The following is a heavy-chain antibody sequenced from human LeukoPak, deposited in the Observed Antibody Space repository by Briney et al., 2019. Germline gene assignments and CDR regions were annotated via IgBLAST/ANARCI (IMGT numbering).Heavy chain of an antibody. V-gene: IGHV3-74*01. Sequence: PGGSLRLSCAASGFTFSSYWMHWVRQAPGKGLVWVSRINSDGSSTSYADSVKGRFTISRDNAKNTLYLQMNSLRAEDTAVYYCARGYCSGGSCYSERVYFDYWGQGTLVTVSS. CDR2: INSDGSST. D-gene: IGHD2-15*01. CDR1: GFTFSSYW. J-gene: IGHJ4*02. CDR3: ARGYCSGGSCYSERVYFDY.